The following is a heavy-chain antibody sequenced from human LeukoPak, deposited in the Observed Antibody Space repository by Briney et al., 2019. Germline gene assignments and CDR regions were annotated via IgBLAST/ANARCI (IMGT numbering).Heavy chain of an antibody. CDR1: GFSFSTYW. J-gene: IGHJ4*02. CDR2: INHDGRKK. V-gene: IGHV3-7*01. D-gene: IGHD1-1*01. CDR3: ATVTSYRVDY. Sequence: PGRSLRLSCGASGFSFSTYWMSWVRQAPGKGLEWVANINHDGRKKPYVDSVKGRFTISRDNAKNSLFLQMNSLRPEDTAVYYCATVTSYRVDYWGQGTLVTVSS.